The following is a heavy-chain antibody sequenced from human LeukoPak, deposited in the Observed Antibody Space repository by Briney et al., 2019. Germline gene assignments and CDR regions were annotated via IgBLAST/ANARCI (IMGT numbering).Heavy chain of an antibody. D-gene: IGHD1-26*01. J-gene: IGHJ4*02. CDR1: GFTFSSYA. CDR3: ARDGSKYSGSYRYYFDY. V-gene: IGHV3-30*04. CDR2: ISYDGSNK. Sequence: GRSLRLSCAASGFTFSSYATHWVRQAPGKGLEWVAVISYDGSNKYYADSVKGRFTISRDNSKNTLYLQMNSLRAEDTAVYYCARDGSKYSGSYRYYFDYWGQGTLVTVSS.